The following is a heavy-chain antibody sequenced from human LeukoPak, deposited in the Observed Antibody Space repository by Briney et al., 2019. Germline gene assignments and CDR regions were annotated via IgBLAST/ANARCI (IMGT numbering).Heavy chain of an antibody. J-gene: IGHJ4*02. Sequence: AASVKVSCKASGYTFIAYYMHWVRQPPRQGLEWMGWVNPNSGATNYAQKFQGRVTMTRDTSLSTVYVELTWLTSDDTAVYYCARGVYYDSSGYYSDYWGQGTLVTVSS. CDR3: ARGVYYDSSGYYSDY. CDR1: GYTFIAYY. CDR2: VNPNSGAT. V-gene: IGHV1-2*02. D-gene: IGHD3-22*01.